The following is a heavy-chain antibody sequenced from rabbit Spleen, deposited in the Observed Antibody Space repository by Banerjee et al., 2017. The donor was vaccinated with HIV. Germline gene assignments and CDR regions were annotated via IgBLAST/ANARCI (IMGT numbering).Heavy chain of an antibody. Sequence: QQQLVESGGGLVQPEGSLTLTCKASGFSFSSSDYMCWVRQAPGKGLEWISCIAGSSSGFTYSATWAKGRFTCSKTSSTTVTLQMTSLTVADTATYFCARRVGNAYMDLWGQGTLVTVS. D-gene: IGHD6-1*01. CDR1: GFSFSSSDY. CDR3: ARRVGNAYMDL. J-gene: IGHJ4*01. CDR2: IAGSSSGFT. V-gene: IGHV1S45*01.